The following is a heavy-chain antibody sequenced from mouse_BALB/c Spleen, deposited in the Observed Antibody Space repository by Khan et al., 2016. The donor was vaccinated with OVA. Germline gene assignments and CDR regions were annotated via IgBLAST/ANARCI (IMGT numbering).Heavy chain of an antibody. D-gene: IGHD3-1*01. CDR2: IDPANGNT. J-gene: IGHJ2*01. Sequence: VQLQQSGAELVKPGASVKLSCTASGFNIKDTYMHWVKQRPEQGLEWIGRIDPANGNTKYDPKFQGKATITADTSSNTAYLQLSSLTSEDTAVYYCARGARGLPGYFDYWGQGTTLTVSS. V-gene: IGHV14-3*02. CDR3: ARGARGLPGYFDY. CDR1: GFNIKDTY.